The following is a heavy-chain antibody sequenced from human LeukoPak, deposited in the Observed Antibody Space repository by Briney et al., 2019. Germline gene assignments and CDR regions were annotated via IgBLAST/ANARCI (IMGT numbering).Heavy chain of an antibody. D-gene: IGHD2-15*01. V-gene: IGHV4-39*01. CDR3: ATHLGYCSGGTCYFDY. J-gene: IGHJ4*02. CDR2: MYYSGST. Sequence: SETLSLTCIVSGGSISSSTYYWGWIRQPPGKGLEWIGSMYYSGSTYYNPSLKSRVTISEDTSKNQFSLKLSSVTAADTAVYYCATHLGYCSGGTCYFDYWGQGTLVTVSS. CDR1: GGSISSSTYY.